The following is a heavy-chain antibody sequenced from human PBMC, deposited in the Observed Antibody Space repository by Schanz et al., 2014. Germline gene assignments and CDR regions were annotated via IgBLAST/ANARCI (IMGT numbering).Heavy chain of an antibody. D-gene: IGHD3-22*01. CDR3: ARYYETSYYPLYYCDY. Sequence: EVQLVESGGGLVQPGGSLRLSCAASGFTFSSYWMHWVRQAPGKGLVWVSRINSDGSTTIYADSVKGRFTISRDNAKNTLYLQMNSLRAEDTAVYYCARYYETSYYPLYYCDYWGQGTLVTVSS. CDR1: GFTFSSYW. J-gene: IGHJ4*02. CDR2: INSDGSTT. V-gene: IGHV3-74*01.